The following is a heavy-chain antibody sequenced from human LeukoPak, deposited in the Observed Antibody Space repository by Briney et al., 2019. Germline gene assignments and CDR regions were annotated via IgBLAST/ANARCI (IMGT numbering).Heavy chain of an antibody. V-gene: IGHV1-2*04. CDR1: GYTFTGYY. Sequence: ASVKVSCKASGYTFTGYYMHWVRQAPGQGLEWMGWINPNSGGTNYAQKFQGWVTMTRDTSISTAYMELSRLRPDDTAVYYCARGGSITMVRGVIKYFQHWGQGTLVTVSS. CDR3: ARGGSITMVRGVIKYFQH. D-gene: IGHD3-10*01. J-gene: IGHJ1*01. CDR2: INPNSGGT.